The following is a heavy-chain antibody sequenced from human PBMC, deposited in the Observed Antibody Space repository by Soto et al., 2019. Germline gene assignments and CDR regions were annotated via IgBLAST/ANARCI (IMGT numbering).Heavy chain of an antibody. Sequence: QVQLVESGGGVVQPGRSLRLSCAASGFTFSSYAMHWVRQAPGKGLEWVAVISYDGSNKYYADSVKGRFTISRDNSKNTLDLQMNSLRAEDPAVYYCARGLRPYYYYYGMDVWGQGTTVTVSS. CDR3: ARGLRPYYYYYGMDV. J-gene: IGHJ6*02. CDR2: ISYDGSNK. V-gene: IGHV3-30-3*01. D-gene: IGHD3-22*01. CDR1: GFTFSSYA.